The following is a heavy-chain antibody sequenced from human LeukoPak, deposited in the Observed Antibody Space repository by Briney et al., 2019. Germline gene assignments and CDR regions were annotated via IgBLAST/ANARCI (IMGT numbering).Heavy chain of an antibody. CDR2: TYYRSKLYN. V-gene: IGHV6-1*01. CDR1: GDSFSSNSAV. Sequence: SQTLSLTCAISGDSFSSNSAVWNWIRQSPSRGLEWLGRTYYRSKLYNDYAVSVKSRITINPDTSMNQFSLQLNSVTPEDTAVYYCARSYNWFDPWGQGTLVTVSS. CDR3: ARSYNWFDP. D-gene: IGHD3-16*01. J-gene: IGHJ5*02.